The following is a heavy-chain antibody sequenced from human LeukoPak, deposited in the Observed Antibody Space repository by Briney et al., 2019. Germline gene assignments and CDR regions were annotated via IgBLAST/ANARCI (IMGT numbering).Heavy chain of an antibody. Sequence: GGSLRLSCAASGFTFSSYWMNWVRQAPGKGLEWVSVLYSDGRTYYADSVKGRFTISRDTSKNTLYLQVNSLRAEDTAVYYRARGGGYYPIDYWGQGTLVTVSS. J-gene: IGHJ4*02. D-gene: IGHD2-15*01. CDR2: LYSDGRT. CDR3: ARGGGYYPIDY. CDR1: GFTFSSYW. V-gene: IGHV3-53*01.